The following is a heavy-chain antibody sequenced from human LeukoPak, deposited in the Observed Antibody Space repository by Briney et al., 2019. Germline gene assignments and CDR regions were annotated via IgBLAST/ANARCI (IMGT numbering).Heavy chain of an antibody. CDR2: ISNTGGAK. J-gene: IGHJ5*02. CDR3: ASDSSGYFGP. CDR1: GFTVRDYY. D-gene: IGHD3-22*01. Sequence: GGSLRLSWGAAGFTVRDYYRNRRPQSPGRGLEWLSYISNTGGAKYYSDSARGRFTISRDNAKNSVYLEMNSLRAEDTAVYFCASDSSGYFGPWGQGTLVTVSS. V-gene: IGHV3-11*01.